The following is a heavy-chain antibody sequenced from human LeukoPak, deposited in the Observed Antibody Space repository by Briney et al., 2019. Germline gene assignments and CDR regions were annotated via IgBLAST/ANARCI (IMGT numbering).Heavy chain of an antibody. J-gene: IGHJ4*02. D-gene: IGHD1-26*01. CDR3: ARIWDGYSGSDY. Sequence: GGSLRLSCAASGFTFSSYAMHWVRLAPGKGLECVALISYDGTNKYYADSVEGRFTISRDNAKNSLYLQMNSLRAEDTAVYYCARIWDGYSGSDYWGQGTLVTVSS. V-gene: IGHV3-30*04. CDR1: GFTFSSYA. CDR2: ISYDGTNK.